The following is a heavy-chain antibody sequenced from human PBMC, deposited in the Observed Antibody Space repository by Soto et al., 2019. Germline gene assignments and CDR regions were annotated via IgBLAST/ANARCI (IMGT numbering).Heavy chain of an antibody. D-gene: IGHD6-13*01. CDR3: ARTDPPAAAYYYYYGMDV. CDR2: IIPIFGTA. Sequence: SVKVSCKASGGTFSSYAISWVRQAPGQGLEWMGGIIPIFGTANYAQKFQGRVTITADESTSTAYMELSSLRSEDTAVYYCARTDPPAAAYYYYYGMDVWGQGTTVTVSS. CDR1: GGTFSSYA. J-gene: IGHJ6*02. V-gene: IGHV1-69*13.